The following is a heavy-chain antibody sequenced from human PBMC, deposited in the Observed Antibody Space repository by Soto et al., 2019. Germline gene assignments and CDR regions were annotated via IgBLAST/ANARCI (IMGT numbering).Heavy chain of an antibody. CDR1: GYRFTDYW. Sequence: GESLKISCEGSGYRFTDYWIGWVRQMPGKGLEWMGIIYPGDSDTRYSPSFQGQVTISADKSINTAYLQWNSLKASGTAMYYCARHGRYCSGGTCYSMYYFDYWGQGTLVTVSS. CDR3: ARHGRYCSGGTCYSMYYFDY. CDR2: IYPGDSDT. V-gene: IGHV5-51*01. D-gene: IGHD2-15*01. J-gene: IGHJ4*02.